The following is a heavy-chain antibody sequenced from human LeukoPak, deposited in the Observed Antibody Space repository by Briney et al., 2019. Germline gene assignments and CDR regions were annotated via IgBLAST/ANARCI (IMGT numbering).Heavy chain of an antibody. CDR2: INPNTGGT. D-gene: IGHD5-24*01. Sequence: ASVKVSCKASGYTFTGYYMNWVRQAPGQGLEWVGRINPNTGGTNYAQNFQGSVTMTRDTSITTVYMELSRLRPDDTAVYYCARVGDGLNDGFDIWGQGTMVTVSS. CDR1: GYTFTGYY. CDR3: ARVGDGLNDGFDI. V-gene: IGHV1-2*06. J-gene: IGHJ3*02.